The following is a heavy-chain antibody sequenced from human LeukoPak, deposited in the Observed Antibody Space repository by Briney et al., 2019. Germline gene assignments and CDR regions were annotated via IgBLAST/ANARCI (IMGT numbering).Heavy chain of an antibody. D-gene: IGHD3-22*01. CDR1: GGSFSGYY. J-gene: IGHJ4*02. Sequence: SETLSLTCAVYGGSFSGYYWSWIRQPPGKGLEWIGEINHSGSTNYNPSLKSRVTISVDTSKNQFSLNLSSVTAADTAVYYCARDGLIIGYDSSGYLDYWGQGTLVTVSS. CDR3: ARDGLIIGYDSSGYLDY. V-gene: IGHV4-34*01. CDR2: INHSGST.